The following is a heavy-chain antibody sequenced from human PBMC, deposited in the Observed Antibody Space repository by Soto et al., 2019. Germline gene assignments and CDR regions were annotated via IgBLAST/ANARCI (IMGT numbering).Heavy chain of an antibody. Sequence: EVQLVESGGGLVQPGRSLRLSCVASGFTFDDYAMHWVRQAPGKGLAWVAGIIWNSAYIVYADSVKGRFTISRDNSKNSLYLQMNSLKQDHTALYYCVKDSTVSGVLHGLEKWGRGTLVTVSS. CDR3: VKDSTVSGVLHGLEK. D-gene: IGHD4-4*01. V-gene: IGHV3-9*01. J-gene: IGHJ4*01. CDR2: IIWNSAYI. CDR1: GFTFDDYA.